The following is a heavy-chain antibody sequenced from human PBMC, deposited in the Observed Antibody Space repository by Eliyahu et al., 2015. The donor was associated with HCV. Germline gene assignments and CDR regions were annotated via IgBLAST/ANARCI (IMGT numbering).Heavy chain of an antibody. J-gene: IGHJ4*02. D-gene: IGHD5-18*01. CDR1: GFTFSSYE. Sequence: ASGFTFSSYEMNWVRQAPGKGLEWVSYISSSGSTIYYADSVKGRFTISRDNAKNSLYLQMNSLRAEDTAVYYCARAWLDRPFDYWGQGTLVTVSS. CDR2: ISSSGSTI. CDR3: ARAWLDRPFDY. V-gene: IGHV3-48*03.